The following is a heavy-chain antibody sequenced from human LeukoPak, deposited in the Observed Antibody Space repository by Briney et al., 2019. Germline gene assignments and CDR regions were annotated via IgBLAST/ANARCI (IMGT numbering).Heavy chain of an antibody. V-gene: IGHV3-21*01. CDR2: ISSSSSYI. Sequence: GGSLRLSCAASGFTFSSYSMNWVRQAPGKGLEWVSSISSSSSYIYYADSVKGRFTISRDNSKNTLYLQMNSLRAEDTAVYYCARDLYYHGMDVWGQGTTVTVSS. CDR1: GFTFSSYS. J-gene: IGHJ6*02. CDR3: ARDLYYHGMDV.